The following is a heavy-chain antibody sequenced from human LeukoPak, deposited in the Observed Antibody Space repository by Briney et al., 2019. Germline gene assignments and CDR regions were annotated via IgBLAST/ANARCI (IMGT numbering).Heavy chain of an antibody. J-gene: IGHJ4*02. CDR3: TRAPHPRCSSSGCYLDY. Sequence: GGSLRLSCSTSGFTFGDYAMSWVRQAPGKGLEWVGFIQAKAYGGATEYAASVKGRFSISRDDSQSIANLQMNDLKTEDTSVYYCTRAPHPRCSSSGCYLDYWGQGTLVTVSS. D-gene: IGHD2-2*01. CDR1: GFTFGDYA. CDR2: IQAKAYGGAT. V-gene: IGHV3-49*04.